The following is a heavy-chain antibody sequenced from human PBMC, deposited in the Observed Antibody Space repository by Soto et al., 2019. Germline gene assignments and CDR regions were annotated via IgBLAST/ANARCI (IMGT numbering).Heavy chain of an antibody. CDR3: AVTEGFGDDLQH. J-gene: IGHJ1*01. CDR2: IYWDDVK. Sequence: QITLKESGLTLVKPTQTLTLTCTFSGVSLSTSGVGVGWIRQPPGKALEWRAVIYWDDVKWYTPSLKSRVTPTKDTAKNQVVLTMTNMDPVVTATYYCAVTEGFGDDLQHWGQGSLVTVSS. D-gene: IGHD3-10*01. V-gene: IGHV2-5*02. CDR1: GVSLSTSGVG.